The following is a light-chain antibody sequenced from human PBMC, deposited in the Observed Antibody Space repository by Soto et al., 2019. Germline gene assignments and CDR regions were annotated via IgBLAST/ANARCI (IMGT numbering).Light chain of an antibody. CDR2: DVS. Sequence: HSALTQPASVSGSPGQSITISCTGTSSDVGDYNYVSWYQQDPGKAPKLMIYDVSNRPSGVSNRFSGSKSGNTASLTISGLQAEDEADYYCSSYTSSSTLVVFGGGTKVTVL. V-gene: IGLV2-14*01. CDR3: SSYTSSSTLVV. J-gene: IGLJ2*01. CDR1: SSDVGDYNY.